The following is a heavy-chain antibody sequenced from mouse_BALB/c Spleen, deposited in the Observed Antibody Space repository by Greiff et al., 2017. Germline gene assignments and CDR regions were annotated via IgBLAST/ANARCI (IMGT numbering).Heavy chain of an antibody. V-gene: IGHV2-9*02. CDR1: GFSLTSYG. J-gene: IGHJ1*01. D-gene: IGHD1-1*01. CDR2: IWAGGST. Sequence: VKLMESGPGLVAPSQSLSITCTVSGFSLTSYGVHWVRQPPGKGLEWLGVIWAGGSTNYNSALMSRLSISKDNSKSQVFLKMNSLQTDDTAMYYCAREYYGSSSYWYFDVWGAGTTVTVSS. CDR3: AREYYGSSSYWYFDV.